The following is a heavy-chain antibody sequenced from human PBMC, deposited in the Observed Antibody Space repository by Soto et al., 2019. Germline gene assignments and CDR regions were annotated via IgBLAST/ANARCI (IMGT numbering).Heavy chain of an antibody. V-gene: IGHV4-59*01. J-gene: IGHJ4*02. CDR2: VHYSGST. CDR1: GTSIDHFY. CDR3: AREASEQLGSIDY. D-gene: IGHD6-6*01. Sequence: NPSETLSLTCSVSGTSIDHFYWIWLRQPPGKGLEWIGFVHYSGSTSYNPSLKSRVTISVDRTKNQFSLNLTSMTAADTAIYYCAREASEQLGSIDYWGQGTLVTVSS.